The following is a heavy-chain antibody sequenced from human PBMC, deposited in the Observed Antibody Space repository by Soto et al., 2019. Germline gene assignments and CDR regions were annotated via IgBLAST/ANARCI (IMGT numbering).Heavy chain of an antibody. V-gene: IGHV1-46*03. CDR3: ARDLTGGPTYYDFWSGYSPVDY. Sequence: GASVKVSCKASGYNFTSYYMHWVRQAPGQGLEWMGIIDPSGGSTSYAQKFQGRVSMTRDTSTSTVHMDLNSLRSEDTAVYYCARDLTGGPTYYDFWSGYSPVDYWGLGTVVTVSS. J-gene: IGHJ4*02. CDR1: GYNFTSYY. CDR2: IDPSGGST. D-gene: IGHD3-3*01.